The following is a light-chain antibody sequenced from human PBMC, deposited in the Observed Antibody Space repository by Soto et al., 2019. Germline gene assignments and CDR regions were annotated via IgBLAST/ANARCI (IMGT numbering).Light chain of an antibody. J-gene: IGKJ1*01. CDR2: DAS. CDR3: QHRSNWPWT. V-gene: IGKV3-11*01. Sequence: EIVLTQSPATLSLSPGERATLSCRASQSVRSNLAWYQQKPGQAPRLLIYDASNRAAGIPARFSGRGSGTDFTLAISSLEPEDFAVYYCQHRSNWPWTFGQGTKVEI. CDR1: QSVRSN.